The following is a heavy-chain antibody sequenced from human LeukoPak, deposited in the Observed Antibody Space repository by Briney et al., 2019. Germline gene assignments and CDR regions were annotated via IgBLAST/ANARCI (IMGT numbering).Heavy chain of an antibody. CDR3: AREGGSLNWFDP. J-gene: IGHJ5*02. Sequence: ASVKVSCKASGYTFTSYYMHWVRQAPGQGLEWVGIINPSGGSTSYAQKFQGRVTMTRDTSTSTVYMELSSLRSEDTAVYYCAREGGSLNWFDPWGQGTLVTVSS. V-gene: IGHV1-46*01. D-gene: IGHD1-26*01. CDR1: GYTFTSYY. CDR2: INPSGGST.